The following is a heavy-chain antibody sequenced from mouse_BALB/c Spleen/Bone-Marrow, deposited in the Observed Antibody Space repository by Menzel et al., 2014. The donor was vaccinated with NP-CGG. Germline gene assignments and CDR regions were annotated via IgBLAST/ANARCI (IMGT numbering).Heavy chain of an antibody. D-gene: IGHD2-4*01. J-gene: IGHJ2*01. CDR1: GYRFXIYY. CDR2: IFPGSGHN. CDR3: ARGEFDYGYFFDH. V-gene: IGHV1-66*01. Sequence: QVQLKESGPELVKPGASVKISCKASGYRFXIYYIQWMKQRPGQGLEWIGWIFPGSGHNKYNEKFKGKATLTADTSSSTAYMQLSSLTSEDSAVYFCARGEFDYGYFFDHWGQGTTLTVSS.